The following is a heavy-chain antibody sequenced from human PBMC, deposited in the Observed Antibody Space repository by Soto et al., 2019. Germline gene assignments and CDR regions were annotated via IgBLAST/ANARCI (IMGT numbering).Heavy chain of an antibody. CDR1: GGTFSSYA. D-gene: IGHD2-2*01. J-gene: IGHJ6*02. CDR2: IIPIFGTA. CDR3: ARDPGYQYQLLPPYYYYYGMDV. Sequence: ASVKVSCKASGGTFSSYAISWVRQAPGQGLEWMGGIIPIFGTANYAQKFQGRVTITADKSTSTAYMELSSLRSEDTAVYYCARDPGYQYQLLPPYYYYYGMDVWGQGTTVTVSS. V-gene: IGHV1-69*06.